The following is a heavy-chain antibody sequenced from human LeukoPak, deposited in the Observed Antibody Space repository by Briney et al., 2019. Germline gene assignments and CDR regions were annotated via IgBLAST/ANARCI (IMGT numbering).Heavy chain of an antibody. V-gene: IGHV4-59*08. Sequence: SETLSLTCTVSGGSISSYYWSWIRQPPGKGLEWIGYIYYSGSTNYNPSLKSRVTIPVDTSKNQFSLKLSSVTAADTAVYYCARHLYKVHHFDFWGQGTLVTVSS. CDR1: GGSISSYY. J-gene: IGHJ4*02. CDR2: IYYSGST. CDR3: ARHLYKVHHFDF. D-gene: IGHD1-14*01.